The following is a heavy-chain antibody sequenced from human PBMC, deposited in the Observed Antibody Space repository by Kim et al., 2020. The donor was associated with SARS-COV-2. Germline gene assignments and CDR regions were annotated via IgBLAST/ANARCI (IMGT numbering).Heavy chain of an antibody. CDR2: ISYDGSNK. Sequence: GGSLRLSCEASGFTFRSYGMHWVRQAPGKGLEWVAVISYDGSNKYYADSVKGRFTISRDNSKNTLYLQMNSLRAEDTAVYYCARDRQWLANYYYYGMDV. V-gene: IGHV3-33*05. CDR3: ARDRQWLANYYYYGMDV. J-gene: IGHJ6*01. CDR1: GFTFRSYG. D-gene: IGHD6-19*01.